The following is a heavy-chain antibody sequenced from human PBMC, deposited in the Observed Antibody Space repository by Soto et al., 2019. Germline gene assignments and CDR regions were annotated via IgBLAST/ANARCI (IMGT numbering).Heavy chain of an antibody. Sequence: QVQLVQSGAEVKKPESSVKVSCKAPGGTFSTYAISWVRQAPGQGLEWMGGIIPMFGTANYAQRFQDRVTXTXXESTNTVYMARSSLTSEDTAVYFCASGIQLWLRRINNGYSGWGQGTLVTVSS. J-gene: IGHJ4*02. D-gene: IGHD5-18*01. CDR3: ASGIQLWLRRINNGYSG. CDR1: GGTFSTYA. CDR2: IIPMFGTA. V-gene: IGHV1-69*05.